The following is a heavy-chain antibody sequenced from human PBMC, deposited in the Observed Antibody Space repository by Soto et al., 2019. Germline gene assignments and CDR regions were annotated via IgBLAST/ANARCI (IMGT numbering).Heavy chain of an antibody. V-gene: IGHV4-59*08. D-gene: IGHD1-1*01. CDR2: IYYSGNT. CDR1: GDPINKCY. J-gene: IGHJ5*02. CDR3: AKQGGKYGIRSFDP. Sequence: SXXTLSLPCTVSGDPINKCYWRGIRQPPGKGLEWIGYIYYSGNTKYNPSLKSRVTISVDTSKNQFSLRLTSVTAADTAVYYCAKQGGKYGIRSFDPWGQGTLVTVSS.